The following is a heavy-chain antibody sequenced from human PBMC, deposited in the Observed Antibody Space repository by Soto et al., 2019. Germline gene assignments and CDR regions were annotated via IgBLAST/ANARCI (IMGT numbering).Heavy chain of an antibody. Sequence: QVQEVESGGGVLQPGKSLRLSCAASGFGFNGYAMHWVRQTPGKGLEWVAAISYDGNKEDYAESVKGRFTISRDNSKDTLFLQMNSLRTEDTAVYYCARGINAFDMWGQGPLVTVSS. J-gene: IGHJ3*02. D-gene: IGHD3-10*01. V-gene: IGHV3-30-3*01. CDR2: ISYDGNKE. CDR1: GFGFNGYA. CDR3: ARGINAFDM.